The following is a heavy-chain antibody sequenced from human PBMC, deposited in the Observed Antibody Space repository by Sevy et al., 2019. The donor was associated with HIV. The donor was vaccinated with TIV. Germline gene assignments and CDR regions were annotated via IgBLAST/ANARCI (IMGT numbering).Heavy chain of an antibody. V-gene: IGHV4-59*01. Sequence: SETLSLTCTVSGGSISSYYWSWIRQPPGKGLEWIGYIYYSGSTNYNPSLKSRVTISVDTSKNQFSLKLSSVTAADTAVYYCARGRPSDWLPDFDYWGQGTLVTVSS. J-gene: IGHJ4*02. D-gene: IGHD3-9*01. CDR1: GGSISSYY. CDR3: ARGRPSDWLPDFDY. CDR2: IYYSGST.